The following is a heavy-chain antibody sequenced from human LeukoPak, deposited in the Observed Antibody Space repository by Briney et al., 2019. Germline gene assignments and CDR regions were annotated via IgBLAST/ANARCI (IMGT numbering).Heavy chain of an antibody. V-gene: IGHV4-39*07. CDR3: ARAPSTSCCVYAFDI. CDR1: GGSISSSSYY. J-gene: IGHJ3*02. CDR2: MSYSGST. D-gene: IGHD2-2*01. Sequence: PSETLSLTCTVSGGSISSSSYYWGWIRQPPGKGLEWIGSMSYSGSTYYNPSLKSRLTISADTSKNQFSLKLSSVTAADTAVYYCARAPSTSCCVYAFDIWGQGTMVTVSS.